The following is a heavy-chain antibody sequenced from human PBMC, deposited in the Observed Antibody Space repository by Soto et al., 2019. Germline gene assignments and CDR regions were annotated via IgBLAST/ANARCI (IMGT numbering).Heavy chain of an antibody. D-gene: IGHD3-16*01. Sequence: QVQLQESGPGLVKPSETLSLTCTVSGGSISSYYWSWIRQPAGKGLEWIGRIYTSGSTNYNPSLKSRVTMSVDTSKNHCSLKLSSVTAADTAVYYCARDIRGDQRGNWFDPWGQGTLVTVSS. CDR2: IYTSGST. CDR1: GGSISSYY. V-gene: IGHV4-4*07. J-gene: IGHJ5*02. CDR3: ARDIRGDQRGNWFDP.